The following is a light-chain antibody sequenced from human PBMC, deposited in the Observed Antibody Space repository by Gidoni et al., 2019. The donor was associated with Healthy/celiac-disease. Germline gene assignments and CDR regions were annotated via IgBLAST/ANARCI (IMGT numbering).Light chain of an antibody. CDR3: SSYTSSSTPYV. Sequence: QSALTQPASVSGSPGQSIPISCTGTSSDVGGYNYASWYQQHPVKAPKLMIYEVSNRPSGVSNRFSGSKSGNTASLTISGLQAEDEADYYCSSYTSSSTPYVFGTGTKVTVL. CDR2: EVS. CDR1: SSDVGGYNY. J-gene: IGLJ1*01. V-gene: IGLV2-14*01.